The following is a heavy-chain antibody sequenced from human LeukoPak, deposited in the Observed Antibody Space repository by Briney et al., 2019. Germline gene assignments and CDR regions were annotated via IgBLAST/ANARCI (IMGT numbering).Heavy chain of an antibody. CDR3: LRDSVWQVDVSTYHAFDI. J-gene: IGHJ3*02. CDR2: ISYDETRR. CDR1: GFAFSRYS. V-gene: IGHV3-30*04. D-gene: IGHD5-12*01. Sequence: WGSLRLSCAASGFAFSRYSIHSVRPTPRKGLEWVAVISYDETRRFYADAVQGGFTISRDSSTDTLVLEMSSLKPYNSAVEYFLRDSVWQVDVSTYHAFDIWGQGTMVIVSS.